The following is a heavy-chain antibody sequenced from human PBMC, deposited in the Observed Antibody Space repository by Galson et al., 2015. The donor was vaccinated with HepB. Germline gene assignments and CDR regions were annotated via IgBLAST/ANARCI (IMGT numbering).Heavy chain of an antibody. CDR2: INTNTGNP. CDR1: GYTFTTYA. V-gene: IGHV7-4-1*02. J-gene: IGHJ4*02. CDR3: ARDPGYCSGGSCYSRRFYYFDY. D-gene: IGHD2-15*01. Sequence: SVKVSCKASGYTFTTYAMNWVRQAPGQGLEWMGWINTNTGNPTYAQGFTGRFVFSLDTSVSTAHLQSSSLKAEDTAVYCCARDPGYCSGGSCYSRRFYYFDYWGQGTLVTVSS.